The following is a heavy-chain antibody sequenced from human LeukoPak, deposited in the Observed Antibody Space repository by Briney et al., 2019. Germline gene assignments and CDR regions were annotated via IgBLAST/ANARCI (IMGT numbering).Heavy chain of an antibody. CDR1: GVSVINYY. V-gene: IGHV4-59*02. Sequence: SETLSRTCTVSGVSVINYYWSWIRQPPGKGLEWIGYIYYSGNSDYNPSLKSRVTISVATSKNQFSLKLTSVTPADTAVYFCARIYDSPISAFDIWGQGTVVTVSS. CDR2: IYYSGNS. CDR3: ARIYDSPISAFDI. J-gene: IGHJ3*02. D-gene: IGHD3-22*01.